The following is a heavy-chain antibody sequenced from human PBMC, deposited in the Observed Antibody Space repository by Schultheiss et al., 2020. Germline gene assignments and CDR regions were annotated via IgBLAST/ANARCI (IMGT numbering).Heavy chain of an antibody. CDR2: IYPGDSDT. CDR1: GYSFTSYW. J-gene: IGHJ6*04. D-gene: IGHD6-19*01. CDR3: ARRGSSGWFGADYYGMDV. Sequence: GESLKISCKGSGYSFTSYWIGWVRQMPGKGLEWIGIIYPGDSDTRYSPSFQGQVTISADKSISTAYLQWSSLKASDTAMYYCARRGSSGWFGADYYGMDVWGKGTTVTVSS. V-gene: IGHV5-51*01.